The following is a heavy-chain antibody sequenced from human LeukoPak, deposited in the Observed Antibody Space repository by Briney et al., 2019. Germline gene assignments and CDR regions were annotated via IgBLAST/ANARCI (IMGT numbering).Heavy chain of an antibody. CDR3: ARDLDYGSGDY. J-gene: IGHJ4*02. CDR1: GFTFSSYA. V-gene: IGHV3-23*01. Sequence: GSLRLSCAASGFTFSSYAMSWVRQAPGKGLECISGFSGSGGSTYYADSVKGRFTISRDNAENSLYLQMNSLRAEDTAVYYCARDLDYGSGDYWGQGTLVTVSS. D-gene: IGHD3-10*01. CDR2: FSGSGGST.